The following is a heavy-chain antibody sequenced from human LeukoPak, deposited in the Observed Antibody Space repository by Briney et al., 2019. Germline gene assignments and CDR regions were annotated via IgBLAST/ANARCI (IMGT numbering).Heavy chain of an antibody. D-gene: IGHD5-12*01. CDR2: ISYDRSNK. Sequence: GGSLRLSCAASGFTFSSYAMHWVRQAPGKGLEWVAVISYDRSNKYYADSVKGRFTISRDNSKNTLYLQMNSLRAEDTAVYYSARVALATHIDYWGQGTLVTVSS. V-gene: IGHV3-30-3*01. CDR1: GFTFSSYA. CDR3: ARVALATHIDY. J-gene: IGHJ4*02.